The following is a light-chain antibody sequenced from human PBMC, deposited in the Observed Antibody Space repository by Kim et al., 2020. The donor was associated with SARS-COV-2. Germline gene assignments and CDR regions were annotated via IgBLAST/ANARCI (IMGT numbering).Light chain of an antibody. Sequence: PGQSFTISCAGTISDIGAFDYVSWYRQHPGKAPQLLIYDVSTRPSGISSRFSGSKSGITASLTISGLQAEDEADYFCSSYGSSSVLFGRGTQLTVL. CDR2: DVS. CDR1: ISDIGAFDY. V-gene: IGLV2-14*03. J-gene: IGLJ2*01. CDR3: SSYGSSSVL.